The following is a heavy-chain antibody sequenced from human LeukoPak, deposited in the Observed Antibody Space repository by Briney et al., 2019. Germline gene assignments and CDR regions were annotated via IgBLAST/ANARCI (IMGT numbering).Heavy chain of an antibody. CDR3: ARDIVVVPAAPRPNYYYYGMDV. Sequence: ASVKVSFKASGYTFTSYGISWVRQAPGQGLEWMGWISTYNGNTNYAQKLQGRVTMTTDTSTSTAYMELRSLRSDDTAVYYCARDIVVVPAAPRPNYYYYGMDVWGQGTTVTVSS. V-gene: IGHV1-18*01. J-gene: IGHJ6*02. D-gene: IGHD2-2*01. CDR1: GYTFTSYG. CDR2: ISTYNGNT.